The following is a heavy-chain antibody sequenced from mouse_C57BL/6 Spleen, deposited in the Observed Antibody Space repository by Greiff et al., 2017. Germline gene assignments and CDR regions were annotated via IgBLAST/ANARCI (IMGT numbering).Heavy chain of an antibody. D-gene: IGHD2-3*01. CDR2: INPTNGGT. CDR3: AGDGYYRGYAMDY. V-gene: IGHV1-53*01. CDR1: GYTFTSYW. J-gene: IGHJ4*01. Sequence: QVQLQQPGTELVKPGASVKLSCKASGYTFTSYWMHWVKQRPGQGLEWIGNINPTNGGTNYNEKFKSKATLTVDKSSSTAYMQLSSLTSEDSAVYYCAGDGYYRGYAMDYWGQGTSVTVSS.